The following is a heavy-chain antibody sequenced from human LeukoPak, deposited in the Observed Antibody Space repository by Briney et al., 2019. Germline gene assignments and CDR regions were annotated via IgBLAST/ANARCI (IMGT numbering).Heavy chain of an antibody. J-gene: IGHJ4*02. CDR3: ARVSPNTVTTLQYFDY. CDR1: GFTVSSNS. V-gene: IGHV3-53*01. Sequence: GRSLRLSCTVSGFTVSSNSMSWVRQAPGKGPEWVSFIYSDNTHYSDSVKGRFTISRDNSKNSLYLQMNSLRAEDTAVYYCARVSPNTVTTLQYFDYWGQGTLVTVSS. D-gene: IGHD4-17*01. CDR2: IYSDNT.